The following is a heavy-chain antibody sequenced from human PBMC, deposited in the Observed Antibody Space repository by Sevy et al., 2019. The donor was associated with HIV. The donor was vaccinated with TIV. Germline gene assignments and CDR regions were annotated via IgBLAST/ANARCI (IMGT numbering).Heavy chain of an antibody. J-gene: IGHJ4*02. CDR2: IYYNGHI. Sequence: SETLSLTCTVSGGSITSLYWNWIRQPPGKGLEWIATIYYNGHINYNPSLKSRVTLSLDTSKTQFSLRLSSVTAAATAMYYCAGENAWGRGYSWGQGTLVTVSS. V-gene: IGHV4-59*08. CDR3: AGENAWGRGYS. D-gene: IGHD1-26*01. CDR1: GGSITSLY.